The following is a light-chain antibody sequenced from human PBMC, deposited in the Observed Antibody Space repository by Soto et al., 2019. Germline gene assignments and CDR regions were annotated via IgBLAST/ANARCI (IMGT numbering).Light chain of an antibody. V-gene: IGLV1-40*01. Sequence: QSVLTQPPSVSGAPGQRVTISCTGSSSNIGAGYVVHWYQQLPGTAPKLLIYDNRKRPSGVPDRFSGSESGTSASLAITGLQAEDEGDYYCQAYDSSLSGSVFGGGTKLPS. CDR2: DNR. CDR3: QAYDSSLSGSV. CDR1: SSNIGAGYV. J-gene: IGLJ3*02.